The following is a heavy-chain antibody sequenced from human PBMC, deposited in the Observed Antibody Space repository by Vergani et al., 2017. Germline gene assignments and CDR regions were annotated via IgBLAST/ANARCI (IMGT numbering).Heavy chain of an antibody. J-gene: IGHJ6*02. CDR3: ARDGDVLSLDI. Sequence: QVRLQESGPGLVKPSETLSLTCSVSGGSMSGYYWSWIRQPPGKELEWIGRIYTSSGNTNYNPSLKSRVSISLDKSKNQFSLRLTSVTAADTAVYFCARDGDVLSLDIWGQGTTVTVSS. D-gene: IGHD2/OR15-2a*01. V-gene: IGHV4-4*07. CDR2: IYTSSGNT. CDR1: GGSMSGYY.